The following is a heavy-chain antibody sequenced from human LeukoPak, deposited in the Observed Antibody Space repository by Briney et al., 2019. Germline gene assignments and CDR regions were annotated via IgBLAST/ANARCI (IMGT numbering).Heavy chain of an antibody. CDR3: AREVASSVEY. Sequence: SETLSLTCTVSVDSIKSTSYHWGWIRQPPGKGLEWIGSIYYSGTTYYNPSLISRLTISVDTSRNQFSLRLSSVTAADTAVYHCAREVASSVEYWGQGSLVTVSS. D-gene: IGHD3-10*01. J-gene: IGHJ4*02. CDR2: IYYSGTT. V-gene: IGHV4-39*02. CDR1: VDSIKSTSYH.